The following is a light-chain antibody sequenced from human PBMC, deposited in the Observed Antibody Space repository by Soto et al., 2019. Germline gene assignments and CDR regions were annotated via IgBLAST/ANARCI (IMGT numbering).Light chain of an antibody. CDR3: SSYGGSDTVV. V-gene: IGLV2-8*01. Sequence: QSVLTQPPSAYGSPGQSVTISCTGSSSDVGGYNYVSWYQQHPGKAPKLMIYEVSKRPSGVPDRLSGSKSGNTASLTVSGLQAEDEADYYCSSYGGSDTVVFGGGTKLTV. CDR1: SSDVGGYNY. J-gene: IGLJ2*01. CDR2: EVS.